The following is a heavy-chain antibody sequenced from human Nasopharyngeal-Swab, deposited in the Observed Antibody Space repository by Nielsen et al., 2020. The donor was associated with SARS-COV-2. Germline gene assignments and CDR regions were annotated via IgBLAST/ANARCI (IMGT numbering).Heavy chain of an antibody. CDR1: GFSFSSHA. D-gene: IGHD3-16*01. CDR2: ISYDGGKE. CDR3: ARAFGGGYYYGMDV. V-gene: IGHV3-30-3*01. J-gene: IGHJ6*02. Sequence: GGSLRLSCAASGFSFSSHAMHWVRQAPGKGLEWVAVISYDGGKEHYGDSVKGRFTISRDNSKNTLFLQMTSLRDEDTAVYYCARAFGGGYYYGMDVWGRGTTVTVSS.